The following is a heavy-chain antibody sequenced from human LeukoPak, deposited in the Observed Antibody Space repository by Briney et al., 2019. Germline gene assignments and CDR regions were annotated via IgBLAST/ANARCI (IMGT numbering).Heavy chain of an antibody. V-gene: IGHV3-30*02. CDR1: GFTFSSYG. D-gene: IGHD3-22*01. CDR3: AKETYYDESSGDPRPGN. J-gene: IGHJ4*02. CDR2: IRYDGSNK. Sequence: PGGSLRLSCAASGFTFSSYGMHWVRQAPGKGLEWVAFIRYDGSNKYYADSVKGRFTISRDNSKNTLYLQMNSLRAEDTAVYYCAKETYYDESSGDPRPGNRGQRPLVTVSS.